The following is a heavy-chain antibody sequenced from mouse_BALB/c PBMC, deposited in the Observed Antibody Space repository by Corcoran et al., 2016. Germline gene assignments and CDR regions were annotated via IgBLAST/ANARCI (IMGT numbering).Heavy chain of an antibody. J-gene: IGHJ3*01. CDR3: ARNGNYVGFAY. D-gene: IGHD2-1*01. Sequence: EVQLQQSGPELVKPGASVKMSCKASGYTFPSYVMHWVKQKPGQGLEWIGYINPYNDGTKYNEKFKGKATLTSDKSSSTAYMELSSLTSEDSAVYYCARNGNYVGFAYWGQGTLVTVSA. CDR1: GYTFPSYV. CDR2: INPYNDGT. V-gene: IGHV1S136*01.